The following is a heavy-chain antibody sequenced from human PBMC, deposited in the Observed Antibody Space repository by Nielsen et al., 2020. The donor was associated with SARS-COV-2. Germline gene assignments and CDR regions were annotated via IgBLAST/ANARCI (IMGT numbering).Heavy chain of an antibody. Sequence: SETLSLTCAVYGGSFSGYYWSWIRQHPGKGLEWIGYIYYSRSTYYNPSLKSRVTISVDTSKNQFSLKLSSVTAADTAVYYCARAPKAIVVHHFDYWGQGTLVTVSS. CDR3: ARAPKAIVVHHFDY. V-gene: IGHV4-31*11. CDR2: IYYSRST. CDR1: GGSFSGYY. D-gene: IGHD3-22*01. J-gene: IGHJ4*02.